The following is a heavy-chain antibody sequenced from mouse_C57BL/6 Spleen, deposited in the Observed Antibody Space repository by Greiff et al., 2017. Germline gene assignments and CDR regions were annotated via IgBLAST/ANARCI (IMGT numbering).Heavy chain of an antibody. Sequence: EVKLVESGGGLVKPGGSLKLSCAASGSTFSDYGMHWVRRAPGRGLGWVAYIGSGSSTNYYADTVKGRFTISRDNAKNTLFLQMTSLRSEDTAMYYCATTAQATDAMDYWGQGTSVTVSS. CDR1: GSTFSDYG. CDR2: IGSGSSTN. J-gene: IGHJ4*01. V-gene: IGHV5-17*01. CDR3: ATTAQATDAMDY. D-gene: IGHD3-2*02.